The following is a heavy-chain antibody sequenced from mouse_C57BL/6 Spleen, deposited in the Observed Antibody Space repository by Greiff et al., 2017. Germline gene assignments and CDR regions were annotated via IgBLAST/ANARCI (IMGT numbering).Heavy chain of an antibody. V-gene: IGHV5-16*01. J-gene: IGHJ2*01. CDR3: ARDRETGSYYFDY. D-gene: IGHD4-1*01. CDR2: INYDGSST. Sequence: EVKLVESEGGLVQPGSSMKLSCTASGFTFSDYYMAWVRQVPEKGLEWVANINYDGSSTYYLDSLKSRFIISRDNAKNILYLQMSSLKSEDTATYYCARDRETGSYYFDYWGQGTTLTVSS. CDR1: GFTFSDYY.